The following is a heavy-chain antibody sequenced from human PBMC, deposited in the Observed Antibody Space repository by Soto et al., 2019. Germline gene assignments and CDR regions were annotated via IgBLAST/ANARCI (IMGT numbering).Heavy chain of an antibody. CDR3: ALALGPTTGLDY. V-gene: IGHV4-31*02. D-gene: IGHD1-26*01. CDR1: GASTVSHYH. Sequence: QVQLQESGPGLVKPSQTLSLTCSVSGASTVSHYHWTWIRQPPGKGLEWMGYFYNSGTTFYNPSLTSRLSISMDTSGNQFSLELRSVTAADTAVYYCALALGPTTGLDYWGQGTLVTVSS. CDR2: FYNSGTT. J-gene: IGHJ4*02.